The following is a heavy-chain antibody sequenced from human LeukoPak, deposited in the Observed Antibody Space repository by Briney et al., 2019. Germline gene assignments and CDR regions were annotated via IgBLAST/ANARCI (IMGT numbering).Heavy chain of an antibody. J-gene: IGHJ4*02. CDR3: ARDDSSGYYYISKQYYFDY. CDR1: GFTFSSYS. V-gene: IGHV3-21*01. CDR2: ISSSSSYI. D-gene: IGHD3-22*01. Sequence: GGSLRLSCAASGFTFSSYSMNWVRQAPGKGLEWVSSISSSSSYIYYADSVKGRFTISRDNAKNSLYLQMNSLRAEDTVVYYCARDDSSGYYYISKQYYFDYWGQGTLVTVSS.